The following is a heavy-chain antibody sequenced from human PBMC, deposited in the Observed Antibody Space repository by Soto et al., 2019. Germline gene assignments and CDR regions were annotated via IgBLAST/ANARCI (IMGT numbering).Heavy chain of an antibody. CDR2: ISSGSGTM. Sequence: EVQLVESGGGLVQPGGSLRLSCPASGFTFSSYSMNWVRQAPGMGLEWLLYISSGSGTMYYADSVKGRFTISRDNAKNSLFLQMNSLRSEDTAVYYCARGRTLMDYWGQGTLVTVSS. D-gene: IGHD3-16*01. J-gene: IGHJ4*02. CDR1: GFTFSSYS. V-gene: IGHV3-48*01. CDR3: ARGRTLMDY.